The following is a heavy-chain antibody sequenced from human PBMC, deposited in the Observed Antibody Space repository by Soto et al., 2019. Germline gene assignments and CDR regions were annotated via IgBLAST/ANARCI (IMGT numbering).Heavy chain of an antibody. J-gene: IGHJ3*02. CDR3: AKRKWELPNHDDAFDI. V-gene: IGHV3-30*18. D-gene: IGHD1-26*01. Sequence: PGGSLRLSCAASEFTFSNYAMHWVRQAPGKGLEWVAVISYDGSNKYYADSVKGRFTISRDNSKNTLYLQMNSLRAEDTAVYYCAKRKWELPNHDDAFDIWGQGTMVTVSS. CDR1: EFTFSNYA. CDR2: ISYDGSNK.